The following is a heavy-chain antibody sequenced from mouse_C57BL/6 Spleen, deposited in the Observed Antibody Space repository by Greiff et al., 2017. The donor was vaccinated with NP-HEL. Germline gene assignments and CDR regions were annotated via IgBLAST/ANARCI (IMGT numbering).Heavy chain of an antibody. Sequence: QVQLQQPGAELVKPGASVKMSCKASGYTFTSYWITWVKQRPGQGLEWIGDIYPGSGSTNYNEKFKSKATLTVDTSSSTAYMQLSSLTSEDSAVYYCARHGYDDNYAMDYWGQGTSVTVSS. CDR1: GYTFTSYW. D-gene: IGHD2-2*01. CDR3: ARHGYDDNYAMDY. V-gene: IGHV1-55*01. J-gene: IGHJ4*01. CDR2: IYPGSGST.